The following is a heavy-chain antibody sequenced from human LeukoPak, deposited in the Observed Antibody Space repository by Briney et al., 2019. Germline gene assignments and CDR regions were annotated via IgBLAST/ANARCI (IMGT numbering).Heavy chain of an antibody. CDR2: ITGSGGSA. Sequence: GGSLRLSCAASGFTFSSYAMSWVCQAPGKGLEWVSAITGSGGSAYYADSVKGRFTISRDNSKNTLFLQMNSLRAEDTAVYYCAKVVVGSSGWYYFDYWGQGTLVTVSS. J-gene: IGHJ4*02. V-gene: IGHV3-23*01. CDR1: GFTFSSYA. CDR3: AKVVVGSSGWYYFDY. D-gene: IGHD6-19*01.